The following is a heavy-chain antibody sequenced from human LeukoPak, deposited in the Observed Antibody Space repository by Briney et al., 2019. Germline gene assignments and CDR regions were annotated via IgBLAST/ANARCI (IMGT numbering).Heavy chain of an antibody. CDR2: ITASGDST. CDR1: GFTFSNYV. CDR3: ARRDIVVVVSASGY. J-gene: IGHJ4*02. Sequence: PGGSLRLSCAASGFTFSNYVMIWVRQAPGKGLEGVSGITASGDSTYYGDSVKGRFTMSSHNSKNTVYLEMNSVRVDDTAVYYCARRDIVVVVSASGYWGQGTLVTVSS. D-gene: IGHD2-15*01. V-gene: IGHV3-23*01.